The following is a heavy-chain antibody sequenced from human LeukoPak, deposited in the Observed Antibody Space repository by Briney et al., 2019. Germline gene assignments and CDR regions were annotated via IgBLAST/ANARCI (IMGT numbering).Heavy chain of an antibody. D-gene: IGHD1-26*01. CDR2: IYYSGST. Sequence: SETLSLTCTVSGGSISSYYWSWIRQPPGKGLEWIGYIYYSGSTNYNPSLKSRVTISVDTSKNQFSLKLSSVTAADTAVYYCARREGRYYYGMDVWGQGTTVTVSS. CDR1: GGSISSYY. J-gene: IGHJ6*02. CDR3: ARREGRYYYGMDV. V-gene: IGHV4-59*08.